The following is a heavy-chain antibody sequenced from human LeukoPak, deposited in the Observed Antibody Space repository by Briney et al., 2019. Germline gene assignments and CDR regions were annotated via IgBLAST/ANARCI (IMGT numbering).Heavy chain of an antibody. CDR3: ARSCSGGSCYSNAFDI. CDR1: GGSFSGYY. CDR2: INHSGST. J-gene: IGHJ3*02. D-gene: IGHD2-15*01. Sequence: SETLSLTCAVYGGSFSGYYWSWIRQPPGKGLEWIGEINHSGSTNYNPSLKSRVTISVDTSKNQFSLKLSSVTAADTAVYYCARSCSGGSCYSNAFDIWGQGTVVTVSS. V-gene: IGHV4-34*01.